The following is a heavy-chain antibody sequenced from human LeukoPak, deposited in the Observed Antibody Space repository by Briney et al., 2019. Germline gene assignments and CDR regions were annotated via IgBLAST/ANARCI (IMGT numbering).Heavy chain of an antibody. Sequence: SETLSLTCAVSGYSLTSGYHWDWIRQSPEKGLEWIAGIDHSGNAYYDPSLKSRVTISVDTSKNKFSLKMNSVTASDNAVYYCATDRVVVVSGFRNYFDYWGQGILVTVSS. CDR3: ATDRVVVVSGFRNYFDY. V-gene: IGHV4-38-2*01. CDR2: IDHSGNA. CDR1: GYSLTSGYH. D-gene: IGHD2-15*01. J-gene: IGHJ4*02.